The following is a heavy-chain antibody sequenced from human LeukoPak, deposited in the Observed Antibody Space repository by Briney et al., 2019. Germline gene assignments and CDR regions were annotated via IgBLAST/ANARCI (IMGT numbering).Heavy chain of an antibody. V-gene: IGHV3-23*01. J-gene: IGHJ4*02. D-gene: IGHD1-26*01. CDR3: AKDATPYY. CDR2: ISGSGGST. Sequence: GGSLRLSCAASGFSFDSFAITWVRQAPGKGLEWVSGISGSGGSTYYADSVKGRFTISRDNFKNTVHLQMNSLRAEDTAVHYCAKDATPYYWGQGTLVTVSS. CDR1: GFSFDSFA.